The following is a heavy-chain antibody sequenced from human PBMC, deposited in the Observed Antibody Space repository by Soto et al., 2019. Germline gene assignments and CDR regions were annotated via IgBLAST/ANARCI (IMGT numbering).Heavy chain of an antibody. CDR2: IWYDGSNK. CDR1: GFTFSSYG. Sequence: TGGSLRLSCAASGFTFSSYGMHWVRQAPGKGLEWVAVIWYDGSNKYYADSVKGRFTISRDNSKNTLYLQMNSLRAEDTAVYYCARDGNYGDSNGYFDYWGQGTLVTVSS. D-gene: IGHD4-17*01. V-gene: IGHV3-33*01. CDR3: ARDGNYGDSNGYFDY. J-gene: IGHJ4*02.